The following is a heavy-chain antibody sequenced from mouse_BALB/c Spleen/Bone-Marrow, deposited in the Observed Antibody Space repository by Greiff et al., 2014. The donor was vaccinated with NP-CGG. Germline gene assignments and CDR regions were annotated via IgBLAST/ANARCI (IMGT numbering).Heavy chain of an antibody. J-gene: IGHJ3*01. CDR3: APYYYGRWFTY. Sequence: VQLKQSGAELVKPGASVKLSCTASGFNIKDPYTHWVKQRPEQGLEWIGRIDPANGNTKYDPKFQGKATITADTSSNTAYLQLSSLTSEDTAVYYCAPYYYGRWFTYWGQGTLVTVSA. CDR1: GFNIKDPY. V-gene: IGHV14-3*02. D-gene: IGHD1-1*01. CDR2: IDPANGNT.